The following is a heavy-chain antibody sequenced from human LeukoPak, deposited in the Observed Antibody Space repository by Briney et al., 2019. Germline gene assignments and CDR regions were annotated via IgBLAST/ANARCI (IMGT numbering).Heavy chain of an antibody. CDR2: ISGSGGST. D-gene: IGHD6-13*01. J-gene: IGHJ4*02. V-gene: IGHV3-23*01. Sequence: PGGSLRLSCAASGFTFSSYGMSWVRQAPGKGLEWVSAISGSGGSTYYADSVKGRFTISRDNSKNTLYLQMNSLRGEDTAVYYCAKVSSSSWGIFDYWGQGTLVTVSS. CDR1: GFTFSSYG. CDR3: AKVSSSSWGIFDY.